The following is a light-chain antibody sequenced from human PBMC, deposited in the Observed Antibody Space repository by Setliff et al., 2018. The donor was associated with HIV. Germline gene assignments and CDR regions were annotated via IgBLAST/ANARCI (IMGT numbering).Light chain of an antibody. CDR3: SSYTSISTYV. CDR1: SSDVGSYNR. CDR2: EVT. J-gene: IGLJ1*01. Sequence: QSVLTQPPSVSGSPGQSVTISCTGPSSDVGSYNRVSWYQQPPGATPKLMIYEVTNRPSGVPARFSGSKSGNTASLTISGLQAEDEADYYCSSYTSISTYVFGTGTKVTVL. V-gene: IGLV2-18*02.